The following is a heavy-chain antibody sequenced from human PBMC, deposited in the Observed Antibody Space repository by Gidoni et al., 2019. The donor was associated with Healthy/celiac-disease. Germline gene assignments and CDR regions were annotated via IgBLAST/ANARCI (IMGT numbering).Heavy chain of an antibody. V-gene: IGHV4-31*03. J-gene: IGHJ3*02. CDR1: GGSISSGGYY. CDR3: ARSLRYSSGWPRDAFDI. Sequence: QVQLQESAPGLVKPSQSLSLTCTVSGGSISSGGYYWSWIRQHPGRGLEWIGYIYYSGSTYYNPSLKSRVTISVDTSKNQFSLKLSSVTAADTAVYYCARSLRYSSGWPRDAFDIWGQGTMVTVSS. D-gene: IGHD6-19*01. CDR2: IYYSGST.